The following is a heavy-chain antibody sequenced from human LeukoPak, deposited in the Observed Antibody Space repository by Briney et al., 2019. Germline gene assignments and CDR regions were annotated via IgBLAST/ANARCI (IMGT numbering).Heavy chain of an antibody. CDR3: PTFSWGSFDY. CDR1: GGSISSYY. Sequence: SETLSLTCTVSGGSISSYYWSWIRQPPGEGLEWIGYIFYSGSTNYNPSLKSRVTISVDTSKNQFSLKLSSVTAADTAVNYCPTFSWGSFDYWGPGTLVTVSS. CDR2: IFYSGST. D-gene: IGHD3-16*01. J-gene: IGHJ4*02. V-gene: IGHV4-59*01.